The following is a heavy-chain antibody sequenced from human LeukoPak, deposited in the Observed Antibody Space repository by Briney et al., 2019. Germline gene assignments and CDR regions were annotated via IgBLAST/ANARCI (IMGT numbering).Heavy chain of an antibody. CDR2: IYYSGST. J-gene: IGHJ6*03. CDR3: ARAGVIVPAAKYYYYMDV. Sequence: SETLSLTCTVSGGSISSYYWSWIRQPPGKGLEWIWYIYYSGSTNYNPSLKSRVTISVDTSKNQFSLKLSSVTAADTAVYYCARAGVIVPAAKYYYYMDVWGKGTTVTVSS. CDR1: GGSISSYY. D-gene: IGHD2-2*01. V-gene: IGHV4-59*01.